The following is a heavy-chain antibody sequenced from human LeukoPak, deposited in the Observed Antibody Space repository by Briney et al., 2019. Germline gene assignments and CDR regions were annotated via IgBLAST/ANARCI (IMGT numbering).Heavy chain of an antibody. V-gene: IGHV4-39*01. CDR2: IYYGGST. CDR1: GGSISSSSYY. CDR3: ARRVGPNYYYYYMDV. Sequence: SETLSLTCTVSGGSISSSSYYWGWIRQPPGKGLEWIGCIYYGGSTYYNPSLKSRVTISVDTSKNQFSLKLSSVTAADTAVYYCARRVGPNYYYYYMDVWGKGTTVTVSS. D-gene: IGHD1-26*01. J-gene: IGHJ6*03.